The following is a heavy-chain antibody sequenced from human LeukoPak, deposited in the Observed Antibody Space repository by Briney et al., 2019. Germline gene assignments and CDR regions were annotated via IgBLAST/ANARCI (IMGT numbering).Heavy chain of an antibody. V-gene: IGHV3-30*04. D-gene: IGHD2/OR15-2a*01. J-gene: IGHJ5*02. CDR1: GFTFSNYP. Sequence: GSLRLSCAASGFTFSNYPMHWVRQAPGKGLEWVAVISYDGSNKYYADSVKGRFTISRDNSKNTLYLQMNSLRAEVTAVYYCARDSIESAGFDPWGQGTLVTVSS. CDR3: ARDSIESAGFDP. CDR2: ISYDGSNK.